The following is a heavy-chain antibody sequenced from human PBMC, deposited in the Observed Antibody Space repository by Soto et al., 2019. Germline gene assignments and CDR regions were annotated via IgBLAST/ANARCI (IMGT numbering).Heavy chain of an antibody. D-gene: IGHD6-6*01. Sequence: PSETLSLTCTVSGGSISSGGYYWSWIRQHPGKGLEWIGYIYYSGSTYYNPSLKSRVTISVDTSKNQFSLKLSPVTAADTAVYYCACHSYSSSGGWFDPWGQGTLVTVSS. CDR1: GGSISSGGYY. J-gene: IGHJ5*02. CDR3: ACHSYSSSGGWFDP. V-gene: IGHV4-31*03. CDR2: IYYSGST.